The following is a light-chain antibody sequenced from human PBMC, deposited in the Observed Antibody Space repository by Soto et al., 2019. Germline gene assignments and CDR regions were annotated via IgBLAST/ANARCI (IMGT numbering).Light chain of an antibody. V-gene: IGLV2-14*03. J-gene: IGLJ2*01. CDR1: SSDVGGYDY. CDR3: SSYASSGTLL. Sequence: QSALTQPASVSGSPGQSITISCAGTSSDVGGYDYVSWYQQYPGKPPQLMIHDVIDRPSGVSNRFSGSKSGSTASLSISGLQAEDEADYYCSSYASSGTLLFGGGTKLTVL. CDR2: DVI.